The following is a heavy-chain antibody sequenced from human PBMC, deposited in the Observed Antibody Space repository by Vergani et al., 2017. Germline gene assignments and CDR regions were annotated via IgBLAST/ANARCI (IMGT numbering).Heavy chain of an antibody. V-gene: IGHV3-33*01. CDR3: ARYGYCSHGVCYMAYYYYMDV. CDR1: GFTLSSHA. D-gene: IGHD2-8*01. CDR2: IWYDGSKE. Sequence: QVQLEESGGGVVQPGRSLRLSCEGSGFTLSSHAMHWVRQAPGKGLEWVAFIWYDGSKEYYADSVKGRFTISRDNSKNTLYLQMNNLRAADTAVYYCARYGYCSHGVCYMAYYYYMDVWGKGTAVTVSS. J-gene: IGHJ6*03.